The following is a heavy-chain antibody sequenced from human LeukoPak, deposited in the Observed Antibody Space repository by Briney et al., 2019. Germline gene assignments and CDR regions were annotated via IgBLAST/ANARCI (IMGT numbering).Heavy chain of an antibody. CDR1: GFTVSSNY. J-gene: IGHJ4*02. CDR3: ARGQRRHIDMAPSFDY. V-gene: IGHV3-21*01. CDR2: ISSSSSYI. Sequence: GGSLRLSCAASGFTVSSNYMSWVRQAPGKGLEWVSSISSSSSYIYYADSVKGRFTISRDNAKNSLYLQMNSLRGEDTAVYSCARGQRRHIDMAPSFDYWGQGTLVTVSS. D-gene: IGHD5-24*01.